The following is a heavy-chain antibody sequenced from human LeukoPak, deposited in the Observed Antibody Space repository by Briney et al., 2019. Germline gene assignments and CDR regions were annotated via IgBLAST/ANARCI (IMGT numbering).Heavy chain of an antibody. D-gene: IGHD2-2*02. CDR2: INPNSGGT. CDR3: ARDRGPYCSSTSCYRGPSNWFDP. CDR1: GYTFTGYY. V-gene: IGHV1-2*02. Sequence: ASVKVSCKASGYTFTGYYMHWVRQAPGQGLEWMGWINPNSGGTNYAQKFQGRVTMIRDTSISTAYMELSRLRSDDTAVYYCARDRGPYCSSTSCYRGPSNWFDPWGQGTLVTVSS. J-gene: IGHJ5*02.